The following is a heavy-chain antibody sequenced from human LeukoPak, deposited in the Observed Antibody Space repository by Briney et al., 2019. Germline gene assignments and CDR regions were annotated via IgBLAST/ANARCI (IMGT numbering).Heavy chain of an antibody. J-gene: IGHJ4*02. D-gene: IGHD5-12*01. CDR3: ARDRGNSGYDQFDY. CDR1: GGSFSGYY. CDR2: INHSGST. Sequence: SETLSLTCAVYGGSFSGYYWSWIRQPPGKGLEWIGEINHSGSTNYNPSLKSRVTISVDTSKNQFSLKLSSVTAADTAVYYCARDRGNSGYDQFDYWGQGTLVTVSS. V-gene: IGHV4-34*01.